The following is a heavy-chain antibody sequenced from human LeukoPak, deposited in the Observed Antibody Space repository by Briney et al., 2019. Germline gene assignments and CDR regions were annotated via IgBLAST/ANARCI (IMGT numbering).Heavy chain of an antibody. CDR3: TRDLTISGPIGY. V-gene: IGHV1-2*06. J-gene: IGHJ4*02. CDR1: GGTFSSYA. Sequence: GSSVKVSCKASGGTFSSYAIGWVRQAPGQGLEWVGRIDPHTGGTYYAQKFQGRVTLTRDASIDTAYMELSRLRSDDTAFYYCTRDLTISGPIGYWGQETLVTVSS. D-gene: IGHD3-9*01. CDR2: IDPHTGGT.